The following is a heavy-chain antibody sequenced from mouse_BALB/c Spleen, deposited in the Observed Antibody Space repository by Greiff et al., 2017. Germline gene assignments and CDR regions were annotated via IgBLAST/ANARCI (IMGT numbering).Heavy chain of an antibody. Sequence: VKLMESGAELVRPGTSVKVSCKASGYAFTNYLIEWVKQRPGQGLEWIGVINPGSGGTNYNEKFKGKATLTADKSSSTAYMQLSSLTSDDSAVYFCARSYYDYDNWYFDVWGAGTTVTVSS. D-gene: IGHD2-4*01. CDR3: ARSYYDYDNWYFDV. CDR2: INPGSGGT. CDR1: GYAFTNYL. V-gene: IGHV1-54*01. J-gene: IGHJ1*01.